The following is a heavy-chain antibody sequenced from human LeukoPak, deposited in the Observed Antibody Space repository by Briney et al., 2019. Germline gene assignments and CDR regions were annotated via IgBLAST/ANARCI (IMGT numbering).Heavy chain of an antibody. Sequence: SQTLSLTCTISGDSIISDVYYWSWLRQPAGTGLEWIGRIGTSGGTNYDPSLKSRLTISLDTSKNEFSLTVSSVTAADTAVYYCARWNREIRWYDPWGQGTLVTVSS. V-gene: IGHV4-61*02. CDR1: GDSIISDVYY. CDR3: ARWNREIRWYDP. CDR2: IGTSGGT. D-gene: IGHD1-1*01. J-gene: IGHJ5*02.